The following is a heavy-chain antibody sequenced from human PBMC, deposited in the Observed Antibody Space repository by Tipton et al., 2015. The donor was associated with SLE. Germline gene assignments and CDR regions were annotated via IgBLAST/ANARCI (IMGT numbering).Heavy chain of an antibody. V-gene: IGHV4-39*02. Sequence: TLSLTCTVSGGSVSSSSHYWGWIRQPPGKGLEWIASIYYSGSTNYNPSLKGRVTISVDTSKTLFSLNLNSVTAADTALYYCARLLSSRGYYSTGSPYYFDYWGQGTLVTVSS. CDR1: GGSVSSSSHY. CDR3: ARLLSSRGYYSTGSPYYFDY. J-gene: IGHJ4*02. D-gene: IGHD3-22*01. CDR2: IYYSGST.